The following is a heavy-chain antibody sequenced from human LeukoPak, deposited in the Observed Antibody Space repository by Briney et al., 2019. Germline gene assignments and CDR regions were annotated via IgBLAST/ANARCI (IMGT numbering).Heavy chain of an antibody. CDR2: IYTNGST. J-gene: IGHJ4*02. CDR3: AREREDIKLMLYAYYFDC. D-gene: IGHD2-8*01. Sequence: PSETLSLTCTASGASISGYYWSWIRQPAGQGLEWIGRIYTNGSTNYNPSIKSRVTMSVDASKIQFSLMLSSVTAADTAVDYCAREREDIKLMLYAYYFDCWGQGTLVTVSS. CDR1: GASISGYY. V-gene: IGHV4-4*07.